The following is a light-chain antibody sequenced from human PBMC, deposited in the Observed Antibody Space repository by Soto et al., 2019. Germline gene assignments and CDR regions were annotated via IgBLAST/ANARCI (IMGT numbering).Light chain of an antibody. CDR1: QSLRSS. Sequence: TMITQSPDTLSVSLGERATLSCRASQSLRSSLAWYQQKPGQAPRLLIYDASTRATGIPARFSGSGSGTDFTLTISGLQSEDFAVYYCQQYNNWPQTFGQGTKVDIK. V-gene: IGKV3-15*01. CDR2: DAS. CDR3: QQYNNWPQT. J-gene: IGKJ1*01.